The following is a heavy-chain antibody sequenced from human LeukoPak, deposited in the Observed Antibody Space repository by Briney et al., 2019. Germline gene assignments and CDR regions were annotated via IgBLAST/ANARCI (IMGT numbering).Heavy chain of an antibody. J-gene: IGHJ3*02. V-gene: IGHV3-9*01. CDR2: ISWNSGSI. Sequence: PGGSLRLSCAASGFTFDDYAMHWVRQAPGKGLEWVSGISWNSGSIGYADSVKGRFTISRDNAKNSLYLQMNSLRTEDTALYYCAISKRLVGAGGEFEIWGQGTMVTVSS. CDR1: GFTFDDYA. CDR3: AISKRLVGAGGEFEI. D-gene: IGHD1-26*01.